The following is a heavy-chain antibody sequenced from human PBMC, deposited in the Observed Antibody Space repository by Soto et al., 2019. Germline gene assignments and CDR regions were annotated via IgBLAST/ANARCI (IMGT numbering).Heavy chain of an antibody. V-gene: IGHV3-23*01. D-gene: IGHD3-22*01. Sequence: GGSLRLSCAASGFTFSSYAMSWVRQAPGKGLEWVSAISGSGGSTYYADSVKGRFTISRDNSKNTPYLQMNSLRAEDTAVYYCAKDLYDSSASDVWGQGTTVTVSS. J-gene: IGHJ6*02. CDR3: AKDLYDSSASDV. CDR1: GFTFSSYA. CDR2: ISGSGGST.